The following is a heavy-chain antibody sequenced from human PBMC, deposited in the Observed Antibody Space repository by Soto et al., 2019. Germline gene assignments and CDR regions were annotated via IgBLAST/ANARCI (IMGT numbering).Heavy chain of an antibody. CDR1: GFTFSSSA. Sequence: QMQLVQSGPEVKKSGTSVKVSCKASGFTFSSSAVQWVRQGRGQRLEWIGWIVVGCDNARFAQKCQERVTITRDMSTSTVYMELRSLSSEDTAVYYCGAEDYYGSGGYYKPAGAYWGQGTLVTVSS. CDR2: IVVGCDNA. CDR3: GAEDYYGSGGYYKPAGAY. D-gene: IGHD3-10*01. J-gene: IGHJ4*02. V-gene: IGHV1-58*01.